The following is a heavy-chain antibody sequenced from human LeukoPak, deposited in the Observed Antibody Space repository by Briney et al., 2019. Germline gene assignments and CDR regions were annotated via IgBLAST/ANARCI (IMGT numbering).Heavy chain of an antibody. V-gene: IGHV2-5*02. Sequence: SGPTLVNPTHTLTLTCSFSGLSLSTSGVAVGWIRQPPGKALEWLALIYWDDDKRYSPSLKSRLTVTKDTSRNQVVLTLTNMAHLDAATYFCVRKPDTGGYLDNWCQGTLVTVSS. CDR2: IYWDDDK. J-gene: IGHJ4*02. D-gene: IGHD1-14*01. CDR1: GLSLSTSGVA. CDR3: VRKPDTGGYLDN.